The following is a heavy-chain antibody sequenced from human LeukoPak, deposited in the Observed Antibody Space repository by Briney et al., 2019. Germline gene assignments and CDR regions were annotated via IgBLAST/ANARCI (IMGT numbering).Heavy chain of an antibody. Sequence: PSETLSLTCTVSGYSISSGYYWGWIRQPPGKGLEWIGSIYYSGSTYYNPSLKSRVTISVDTSKNQFSLKLSSVTAADTAVYYCARARPEYYNWNYRWYYYYMDVWGKGTTVTISS. CDR1: GYSISSGYY. CDR2: IYYSGST. V-gene: IGHV4-38-2*02. CDR3: ARARPEYYNWNYRWYYYYMDV. D-gene: IGHD1-7*01. J-gene: IGHJ6*03.